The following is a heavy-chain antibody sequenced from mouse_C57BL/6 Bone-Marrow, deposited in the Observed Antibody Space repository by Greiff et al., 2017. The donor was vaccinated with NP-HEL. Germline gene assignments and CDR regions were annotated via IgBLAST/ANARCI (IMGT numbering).Heavy chain of an antibody. D-gene: IGHD2-3*01. J-gene: IGHJ3*01. Sequence: VQLQQSGPGLVKPSQSLSLSCSVTGYSITSGYYWNWIRQFPGNKLEWMGYISYDGSNNYNPSLKNRISITRDTSKNPFFLKLNAVTTEDTATYCCARAYDGYWGFAYWGQGTLVTVSA. CDR2: ISYDGSN. V-gene: IGHV3-6*01. CDR1: GYSITSGYY. CDR3: ARAYDGYWGFAY.